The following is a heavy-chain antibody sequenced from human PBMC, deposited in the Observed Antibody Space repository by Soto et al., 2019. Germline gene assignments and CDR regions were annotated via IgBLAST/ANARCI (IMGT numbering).Heavy chain of an antibody. CDR3: ARDWGRGQFLTNKDY. V-gene: IGHV1-18*01. Sequence: QVQLVQSGAEVKKPGASVKVSCKASGYTFTSYGISWVRQAPGQGLAWMGWISAYNGNTNYAQKLQGRVTMTTDTSTSTAYMELRSLRSDDTAVYYWARDWGRGQFLTNKDYWGQGTLVTVSS. J-gene: IGHJ4*02. CDR1: GYTFTSYG. CDR2: ISAYNGNT. D-gene: IGHD3-9*01.